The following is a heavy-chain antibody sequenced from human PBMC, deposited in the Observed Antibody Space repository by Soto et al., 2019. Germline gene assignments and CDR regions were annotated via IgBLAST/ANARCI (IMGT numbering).Heavy chain of an antibody. V-gene: IGHV4-39*01. J-gene: IGHJ4*02. CDR3: ARRSTVTYDY. Sequence: SETLSLTCTVSVGSRTSNSYYWGWIRQPPGKGLEWIGSFYYSQSTYFNPSLKSRVTISVETSKNQYSLKLSAVTAADTAVYYCARRSTVTYDYWGQGILVTVSS. CDR2: FYYSQST. D-gene: IGHD4-17*01. CDR1: VGSRTSNSYY.